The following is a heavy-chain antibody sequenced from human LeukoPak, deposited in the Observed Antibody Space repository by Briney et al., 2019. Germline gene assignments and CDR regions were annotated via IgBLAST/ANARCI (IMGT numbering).Heavy chain of an antibody. Sequence: GKSLRLSCAASAFTFSSYGMHWVRQAPGKGLEWVAVISYDGSNRNYADSVKGRFTISRDNSWNTVYLQMHSMRAEDTAVYYCAKDPGYSSGWFDFWGQGTLVTVSS. CDR3: AKDPGYSSGWFDF. CDR2: ISYDGSNR. V-gene: IGHV3-30*18. D-gene: IGHD6-19*01. CDR1: AFTFSSYG. J-gene: IGHJ4*02.